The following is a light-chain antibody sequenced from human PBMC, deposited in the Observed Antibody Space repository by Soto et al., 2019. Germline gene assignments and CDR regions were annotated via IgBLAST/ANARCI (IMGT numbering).Light chain of an antibody. CDR1: SSNIGAGYD. J-gene: IGLJ2*01. CDR3: QSYDISLGGWGV. CDR2: GTS. V-gene: IGLV1-40*01. Sequence: QSVLTQPPSVSGAPGQRVTISCTGSSSNIGAGYDVHWYQQLPGTAPKLLIYGTSNRPSGVPDRFSGSKSGTSASLAITGLQAEDEADYYCQSYDISLGGWGVFGGGTKLTVL.